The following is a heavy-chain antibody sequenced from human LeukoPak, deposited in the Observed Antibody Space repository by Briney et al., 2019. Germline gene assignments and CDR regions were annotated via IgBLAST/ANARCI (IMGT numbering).Heavy chain of an antibody. CDR3: ATGWYFDS. V-gene: IGHV3-30*02. CDR2: LRYEETKE. Sequence: GGSLRLSCAASGFIFGNYDTHWGRQAPGKGLGWGAFLRYEETKEHYAHSLKGRFTISRDNSKGTLYLHMTGLRVEDTPVYYCATGWYFDSWGQGTLVTVSS. D-gene: IGHD6-13*01. CDR1: GFIFGNYD. J-gene: IGHJ4*02.